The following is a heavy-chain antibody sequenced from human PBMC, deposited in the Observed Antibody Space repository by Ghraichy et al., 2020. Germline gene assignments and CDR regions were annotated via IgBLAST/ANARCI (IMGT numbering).Heavy chain of an antibody. Sequence: SVKVSCKASGYTFTSYGISWVRQAPGQGLEWMGWISAYNGNTNYAQKLQGRVTMTTDTSTSTAYMELRSLRSDDTAVYYCARVGDSSSWIHYYYYGMDVWGQGTTVTVSS. CDR1: GYTFTSYG. V-gene: IGHV1-18*04. CDR3: ARVGDSSSWIHYYYYGMDV. J-gene: IGHJ6*02. D-gene: IGHD6-13*01. CDR2: ISAYNGNT.